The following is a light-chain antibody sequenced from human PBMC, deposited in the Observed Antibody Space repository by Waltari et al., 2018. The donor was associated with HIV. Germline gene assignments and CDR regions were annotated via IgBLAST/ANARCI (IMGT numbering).Light chain of an antibody. Sequence: EIVLTQSPGPLSLSPGERATLSCRASQSVSSSYLAWYQQKPGQAPRLLIYGASSRATGIPDRFSGSGSGTDFTLTISRLEPEDFAVYYCQQYGSSYTFGQGTKLEIK. CDR3: QQYGSSYT. J-gene: IGKJ2*01. CDR2: GAS. CDR1: QSVSSSY. V-gene: IGKV3-20*01.